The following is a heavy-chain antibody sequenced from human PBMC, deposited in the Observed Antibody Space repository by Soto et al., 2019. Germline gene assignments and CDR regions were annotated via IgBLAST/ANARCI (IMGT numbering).Heavy chain of an antibody. CDR2: IIPALGTA. CDR3: ARPDFGDYWYFDL. D-gene: IGHD4-17*01. Sequence: QDQLVQSGAEVKKPGSSVKVSCKASGGTFSSHPFSWVRQAPGQGLEWMGRIIPALGTATYAQKFQVRVTITADESATTVYMDLNSLRSEDTAVYYCARPDFGDYWYFDLWGRCTLVTVSS. J-gene: IGHJ2*01. V-gene: IGHV1-69*08. CDR1: GGTFSSHP.